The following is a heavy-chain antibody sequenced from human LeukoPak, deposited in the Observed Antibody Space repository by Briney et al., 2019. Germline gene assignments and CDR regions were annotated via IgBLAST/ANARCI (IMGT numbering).Heavy chain of an antibody. D-gene: IGHD3-22*01. J-gene: IGHJ4*02. CDR2: IYSGGNT. Sequence: GGSLRLSCAASGFTVSSNYMSWVRQAPGKGLEWGSVIYSGGNTFYADSVKGRFTISRDNSKNTLYLQMNSLRAEDTAVYYCAKQEGMGSGYFDYWGQGTLVTVSS. V-gene: IGHV3-53*01. CDR1: GFTVSSNY. CDR3: AKQEGMGSGYFDY.